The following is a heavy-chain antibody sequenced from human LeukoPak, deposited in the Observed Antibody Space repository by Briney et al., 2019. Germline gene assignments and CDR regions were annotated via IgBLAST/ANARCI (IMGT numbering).Heavy chain of an antibody. V-gene: IGHV3-30*19. CDR3: AGRFSGYPHPANY. Sequence: GGSLRLSCATSGFSFRTYGVHWVRQAPGKGLEWVAVISYDGSNKYYADSVKGRFTISRDNSKNTLYLQMNSLRAEDTAVYYCAGRFSGYPHPANYWGQGTLVTVSS. CDR1: GFSFRTYG. J-gene: IGHJ4*02. CDR2: ISYDGSNK. D-gene: IGHD5-12*01.